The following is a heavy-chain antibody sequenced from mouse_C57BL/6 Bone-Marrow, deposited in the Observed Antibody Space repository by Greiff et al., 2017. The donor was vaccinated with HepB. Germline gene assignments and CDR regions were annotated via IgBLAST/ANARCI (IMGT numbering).Heavy chain of an antibody. J-gene: IGHJ4*01. D-gene: IGHD2-4*01. Sequence: DVKLVESGAELVRPGASVKLSCTASGFNIKDDYMHWVKQRPEQGLEWIGWIDPENGDTEYASKFQGKATITADTSSNTAYLQLSSLTSEDTAVYYCTTGRYYDYDDAMDYWGQGTSVTVSS. V-gene: IGHV14-4*01. CDR3: TTGRYYDYDDAMDY. CDR2: IDPENGDT. CDR1: GFNIKDDY.